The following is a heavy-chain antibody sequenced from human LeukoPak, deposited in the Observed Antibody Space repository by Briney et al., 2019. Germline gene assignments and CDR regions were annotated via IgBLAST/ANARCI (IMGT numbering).Heavy chain of an antibody. D-gene: IGHD2-2*02. J-gene: IGHJ4*02. Sequence: GESLKISCKGSGYSFTSYWIGWVRQMPGKGLDWMGIIYPGDSDTRYSPSFQGPVTTSADKSIDTAYLQWSSLKASHTAMYYCARHASNTYAPFDYWGQGDLVTVSS. CDR2: IYPGDSDT. V-gene: IGHV5-51*01. CDR1: GYSFTSYW. CDR3: ARHASNTYAPFDY.